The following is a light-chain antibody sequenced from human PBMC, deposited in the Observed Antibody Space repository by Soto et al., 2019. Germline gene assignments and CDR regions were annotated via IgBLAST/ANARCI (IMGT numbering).Light chain of an antibody. CDR2: EVS. CDR3: CSYAGSSTEV. V-gene: IGLV2-23*02. CDR1: SSDVGSYDL. Sequence: QSALTQPASVSGSPGQSITISCTGTSSDVGSYDLVSWYQHHPGKAPKLMIYEVSKRPSGVSNRFSGSKSSNTASLTISGLQAEDEADYYCCSYAGSSTEVFGGGTKLTVL. J-gene: IGLJ3*02.